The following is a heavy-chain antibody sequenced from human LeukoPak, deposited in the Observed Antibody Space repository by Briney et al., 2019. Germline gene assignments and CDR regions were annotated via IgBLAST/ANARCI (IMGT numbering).Heavy chain of an antibody. CDR2: ISYDGSNK. Sequence: QTGGSLRLSCAASGFTFSSYAMHWVRQAPGKGLEWVAVISYDGSNKYYADSVKGRFTISRDNSKNTLYLQMNSLRAEDTAVYYCARGASIFGVVRLDPWGQGTLVTVPS. CDR3: ARGASIFGVVRLDP. CDR1: GFTFSSYA. J-gene: IGHJ5*02. D-gene: IGHD3-3*01. V-gene: IGHV3-30-3*01.